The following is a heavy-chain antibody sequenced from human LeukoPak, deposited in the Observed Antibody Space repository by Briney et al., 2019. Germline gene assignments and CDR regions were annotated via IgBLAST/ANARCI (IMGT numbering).Heavy chain of an antibody. CDR2: ISSSGSTI. J-gene: IGHJ4*02. D-gene: IGHD2-8*02. V-gene: IGHV3-11*04. Sequence: LSLTCTVSGGSISSYYWSWIRQAPGKGLEWVSYISSSGSTIYYADSVKGRFTISRDNAKNSLYLQMNSLRAEDTAVYYCARAPMPRPGGLSYYFDYWGQGTLVTVSS. CDR3: ARAPMPRPGGLSYYFDY. CDR1: GGSISSYY.